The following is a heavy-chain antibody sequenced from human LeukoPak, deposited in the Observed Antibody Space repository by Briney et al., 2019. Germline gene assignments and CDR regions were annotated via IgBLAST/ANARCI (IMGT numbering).Heavy chain of an antibody. CDR1: GYAFTGYF. CDR2: INPNSGDT. V-gene: IGHV1-2*02. CDR3: ARDNSYGSLSAFDF. D-gene: IGHD5-18*01. Sequence: ASVTVSCTASGYAFTGYFFHWVRQAPGQGLEWMGWINPNSGDTNYAQKFQGRVTMTRDTSISTAYMDLSRLRDDGTAVYYCARDNSYGSLSAFDFWGQGTVVTVSS. J-gene: IGHJ3*01.